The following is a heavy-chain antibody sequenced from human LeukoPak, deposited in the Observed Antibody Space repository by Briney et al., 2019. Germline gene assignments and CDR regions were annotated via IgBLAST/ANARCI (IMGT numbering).Heavy chain of an antibody. CDR3: ARSGAAVAGHEDY. CDR1: GFTFSSYS. V-gene: IGHV3-21*01. J-gene: IGHJ4*02. D-gene: IGHD6-19*01. CDR2: ISSGSSYI. Sequence: GGSLRLSCAASGFTFSSYSMNWVRQAPGRGLEWVSFISSGSSYIYYADSVKGRFTISRDNAKNSLYPQMNSLRAEDTAVYYCARSGAAVAGHEDYWGQGTLVTVSS.